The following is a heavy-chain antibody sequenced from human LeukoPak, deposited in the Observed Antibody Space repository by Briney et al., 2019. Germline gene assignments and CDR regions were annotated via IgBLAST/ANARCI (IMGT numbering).Heavy chain of an antibody. J-gene: IGHJ3*02. CDR1: GGSISSYY. D-gene: IGHD2-21*02. Sequence: SETLSLTCTVSGGSISSYYWSWIRQPPGKGLERIGYIYYSGSTNYNPSLKSRVTISVDTSKHQFSLKLSSVTAADTAVYYCARGPYCGGDCYSDAFDIWGQGTMVTVSS. CDR3: ARGPYCGGDCYSDAFDI. CDR2: IYYSGST. V-gene: IGHV4-59*01.